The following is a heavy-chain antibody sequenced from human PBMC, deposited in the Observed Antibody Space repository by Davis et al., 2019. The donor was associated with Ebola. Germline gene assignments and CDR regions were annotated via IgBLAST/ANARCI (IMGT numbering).Heavy chain of an antibody. Sequence: ASVKVSCKASGYTFTGYYTHWVRQAPGQGLEWMGWINPNSGGTNYAQKFQGWVTMTRDTSISTAYMELSRLRSDDTAVYYCARDNSSSGTPFDYWGQGTLVTVSS. CDR3: ARDNSSSGTPFDY. CDR2: INPNSGGT. CDR1: GYTFTGYY. V-gene: IGHV1-2*04. D-gene: IGHD6-13*01. J-gene: IGHJ4*02.